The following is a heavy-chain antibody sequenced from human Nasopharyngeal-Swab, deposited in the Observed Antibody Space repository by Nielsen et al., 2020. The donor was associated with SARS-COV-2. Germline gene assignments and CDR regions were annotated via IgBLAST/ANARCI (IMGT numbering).Heavy chain of an antibody. D-gene: IGHD3-22*01. CDR3: ARGTRGYSLYWYFDL. J-gene: IGHJ2*01. CDR1: GGSISSYY. Sequence: SETLSLTCTVSGGSISSYYWSWIRQPPGKGLEWIGYIYYSGSTNYNPSLKSRVTISVDPSKNQFSLKLSSVTAADTAVYYCARGTRGYSLYWYFDLWGRGTLVTVSS. CDR2: IYYSGST. V-gene: IGHV4-59*01.